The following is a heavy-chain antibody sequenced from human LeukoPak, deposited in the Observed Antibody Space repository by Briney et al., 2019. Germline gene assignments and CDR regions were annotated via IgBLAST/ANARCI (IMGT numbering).Heavy chain of an antibody. CDR1: GYTFTSYG. J-gene: IGHJ4*02. Sequence: GASVKVSCKASGYTFTSYGISWVRQAPGQGLEWMGWISAYNGNTNYAQKLQGRVTMTTDTSTSTAYMELRSLRSDDTAVYYCARDERELLGQRNFDYWGQGTLVTVSS. V-gene: IGHV1-18*01. D-gene: IGHD1-26*01. CDR2: ISAYNGNT. CDR3: ARDERELLGQRNFDY.